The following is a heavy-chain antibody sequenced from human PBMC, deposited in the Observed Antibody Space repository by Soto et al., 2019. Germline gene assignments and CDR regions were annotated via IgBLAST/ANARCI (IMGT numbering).Heavy chain of an antibody. J-gene: IGHJ3*02. Sequence: GGSLRLSCAASGFTFSSYAMSWVRQAPGKGLEWVSAISGSGGSTYYADSVKGRFTISRDNSKNTLYLQMNSLRAEDTAVYYCAKAKRGVRGVIITFDAFDIWGQGTMVTVSS. CDR2: ISGSGGST. CDR1: GFTFSSYA. V-gene: IGHV3-23*01. D-gene: IGHD3-10*01. CDR3: AKAKRGVRGVIITFDAFDI.